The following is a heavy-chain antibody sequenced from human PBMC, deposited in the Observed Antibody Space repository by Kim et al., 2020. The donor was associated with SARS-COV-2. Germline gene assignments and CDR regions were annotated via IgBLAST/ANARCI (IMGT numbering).Heavy chain of an antibody. V-gene: IGHV3-9*01. CDR2: ISWNSGSI. CDR1: GFTFDDYA. D-gene: IGHD4-17*01. Sequence: GGSLRLSCAASGFTFDDYAMHWVRQAPGKGLEWVSGISWNSGSIGYADSVKGRFTISRDNAKNSLYLQMNSLRAEDTALYYCAKIAYGDYANDYWGQGT. J-gene: IGHJ4*02. CDR3: AKIAYGDYANDY.